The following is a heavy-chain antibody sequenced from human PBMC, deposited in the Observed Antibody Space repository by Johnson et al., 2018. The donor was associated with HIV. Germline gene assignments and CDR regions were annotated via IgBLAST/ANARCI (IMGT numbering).Heavy chain of an antibody. CDR1: GFTFSDYY. CDR2: ISSSGSNI. Sequence: QVQLVESGGGLVKPGGSLRLSCAASGFTFSDYYMSWIRQAPGKGLEWVSYISSSGSNIYYADSVKGLFTISRDNAKNSLYLQMNSLRAEDPAVYYCARDRPSPGWYSINDAFDIWCQGTMVTVSS. V-gene: IGHV3-11*04. J-gene: IGHJ3*02. D-gene: IGHD6-19*01. CDR3: ARDRPSPGWYSINDAFDI.